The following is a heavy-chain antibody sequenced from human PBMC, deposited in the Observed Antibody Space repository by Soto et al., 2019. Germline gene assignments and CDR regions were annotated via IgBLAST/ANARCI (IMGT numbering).Heavy chain of an antibody. CDR1: GLSITDSEMG. J-gene: IGHJ5*02. V-gene: IGHV2-26*01. CDR2: INSSGEK. Sequence: QVTLKESGPVLVKPTETLTLRCTVSGLSITDSEMGVSWIRQPPGQPLEWLAHINSSGEKSYRTFLKSRPAISKDTSKSQIVLTMTNMDPADTATYYCARRQLAVAVSPWFDPWGQGIPVTFSS. D-gene: IGHD6-13*01. CDR3: ARRQLAVAVSPWFDP.